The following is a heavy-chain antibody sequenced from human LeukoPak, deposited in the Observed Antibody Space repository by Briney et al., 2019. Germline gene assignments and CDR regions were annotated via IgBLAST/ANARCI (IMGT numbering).Heavy chain of an antibody. D-gene: IGHD2-15*01. CDR1: GGSFSGYY. V-gene: IGHV4-34*01. CDR3: ARGGYCSGGSCYSPFGFDY. CDR2: INHSGST. J-gene: IGHJ4*02. Sequence: AETLSLTCAVYGGSFSGYYWSWIRQPPGKGLEWIGEINHSGSTNYNPSLKSRVTISVDTSKNQFSLKLSSVTAADTAVYYCARGGYCSGGSCYSPFGFDYWGQGTLVTVSS.